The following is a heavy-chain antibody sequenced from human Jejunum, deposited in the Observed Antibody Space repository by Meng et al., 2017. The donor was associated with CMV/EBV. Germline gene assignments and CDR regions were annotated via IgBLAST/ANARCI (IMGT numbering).Heavy chain of an antibody. V-gene: IGHV4-59*08. CDR1: GASMTAYY. J-gene: IGHJ4*02. D-gene: IGHD2-2*01. CDR2: TFHGGST. Sequence: QVQLQESGPGLVKPSETLPLTCTVPGASMTAYYWTWIRQTPSKGLEWIGYTFHGGSTDTNPSLQSRVTISVDTSKKQFFLKLKSVTAADTARYFCARATSNIVAQGFDYWGQGILVTVSS. CDR3: ARATSNIVAQGFDY.